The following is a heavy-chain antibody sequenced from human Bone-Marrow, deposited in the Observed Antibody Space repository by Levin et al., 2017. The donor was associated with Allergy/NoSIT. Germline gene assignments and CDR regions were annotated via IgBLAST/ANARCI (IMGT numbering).Heavy chain of an antibody. CDR3: AKAIQPFGYYVDV. Sequence: PGGSLRLSCAASGFTFSNHGLHWVRQAPGKGLEWVAIISYDGDNKHYADSVKGRFTISRDNSKDTLYLQMDSLTTEDTAVYYCAKAIQPFGYYVDVWGKGTTVTVSS. V-gene: IGHV3-30*18. CDR1: GFTFSNHG. D-gene: IGHD3-10*01. CDR2: ISYDGDNK. J-gene: IGHJ6*03.